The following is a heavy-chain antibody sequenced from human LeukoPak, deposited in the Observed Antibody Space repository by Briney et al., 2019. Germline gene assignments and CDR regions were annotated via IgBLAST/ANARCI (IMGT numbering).Heavy chain of an antibody. CDR1: GGSISSSSYY. CDR3: ARTGYSSSWYDSGAFDI. V-gene: IGHV4-39*01. Sequence: SETLSLTCTVSGGSISSSSYYWGWTRQPPGKGLEWIGSIYYSGSTYYNPSLKSRVTISVDTSKNQFSLKLSSVTAADTAVYYCARTGYSSSWYDSGAFDIWGQGTMVTVSS. CDR2: IYYSGST. D-gene: IGHD6-13*01. J-gene: IGHJ3*02.